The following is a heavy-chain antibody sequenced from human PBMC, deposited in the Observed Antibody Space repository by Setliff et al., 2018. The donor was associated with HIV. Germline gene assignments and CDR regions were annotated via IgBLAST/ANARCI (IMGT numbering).Heavy chain of an antibody. J-gene: IGHJ2*01. CDR3: ARGHHFYWYFDL. CDR1: GYSSTTYG. V-gene: IGHV1-18*01. CDR2: ISVYNGQT. Sequence: ASVKVSCKASGYSSTTYGISWVRQAPGQGLEWVGLISVYNGQTLYAQKVQDRITVAMDIPKDTAYMELRGLTPDDTAVYYCARGHHFYWYFDLWGPGTLVT.